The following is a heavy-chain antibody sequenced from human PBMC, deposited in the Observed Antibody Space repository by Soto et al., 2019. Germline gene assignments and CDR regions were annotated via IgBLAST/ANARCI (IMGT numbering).Heavy chain of an antibody. CDR1: GDSITNSHW. CDR3: ARGETQQQRDY. D-gene: IGHD6-25*01. Sequence: QVLLQESGPGLVKPSGTLSLTCAVSGDSITNSHWWSWVRQPPGKGLEWIGEIHHSGSTKYNPSLERRLIIPVDRSKNTFFLRLTSVTAADTAVYFCARGETQQQRDYWGQGTLVTVSS. CDR2: IHHSGST. J-gene: IGHJ4*02. V-gene: IGHV4-4*02.